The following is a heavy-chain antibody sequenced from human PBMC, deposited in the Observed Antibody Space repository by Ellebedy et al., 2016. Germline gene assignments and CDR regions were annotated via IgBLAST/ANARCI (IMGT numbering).Heavy chain of an antibody. V-gene: IGHV3-48*04. CDR1: GFTFSSYS. D-gene: IGHD5-18*01. J-gene: IGHJ4*02. Sequence: GGSLRLXXAASGFTFSSYSMNWVRQAPGKGLEWVSYISSSSSTIYYADSVKGRFTISRDNAKNSLYLQMNSLRAEDTAVYYCARGLGYSYGYYFDYWGQGTLVTVSS. CDR3: ARGLGYSYGYYFDY. CDR2: ISSSSSTI.